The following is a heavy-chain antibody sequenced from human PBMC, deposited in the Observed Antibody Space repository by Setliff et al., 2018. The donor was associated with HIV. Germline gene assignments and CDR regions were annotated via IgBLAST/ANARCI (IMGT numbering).Heavy chain of an antibody. J-gene: IGHJ4*02. V-gene: IGHV4-39*07. CDR1: GGSISSRSPYY. CDR3: ATFPTTVTALGSNY. CDR2: IYYTGST. Sequence: SETLSLTCSVSGGSISSRSPYYWGWIRQPPGRGLEWIANIYYTGSTYYNPSLQSRVTISVDTSKNQFSLKLSSVTAADTAVYYCATFPTTVTALGSNYWGQGTLVTVSS. D-gene: IGHD2-21*02.